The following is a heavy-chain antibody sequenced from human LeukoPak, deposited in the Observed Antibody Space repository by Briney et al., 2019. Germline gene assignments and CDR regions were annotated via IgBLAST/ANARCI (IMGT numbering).Heavy chain of an antibody. V-gene: IGHV3-7*01. Sequence: HPGGSLRLSCVASGFTFSSFWMSWVRQAPGKGLEWVGWINQDESDKQYVDSVKGRLTISRDNAKNSIYLQMNSLRAEDTAVYYCARSPGRAFDIWGQGTMVTVSS. CDR2: INQDESDK. CDR1: GFTFSSFW. CDR3: ARSPGRAFDI. J-gene: IGHJ3*02. D-gene: IGHD2-15*01.